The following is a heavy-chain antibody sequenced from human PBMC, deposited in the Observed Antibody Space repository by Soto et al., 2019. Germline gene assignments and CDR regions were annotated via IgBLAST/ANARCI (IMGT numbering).Heavy chain of an antibody. CDR2: ISGSGGST. Sequence: EVQLLESGGGLVQPGGSLRLSFAASGFTFSSYAMSWVRQAPGKGLEWVSAISGSGGSTYYADSVKGRFTISRDNSKSALYLQMSSLRAEDTAVYYCAKGLWLVSGVDYWGQGTLVTVSS. J-gene: IGHJ4*02. D-gene: IGHD6-19*01. V-gene: IGHV3-23*01. CDR1: GFTFSSYA. CDR3: AKGLWLVSGVDY.